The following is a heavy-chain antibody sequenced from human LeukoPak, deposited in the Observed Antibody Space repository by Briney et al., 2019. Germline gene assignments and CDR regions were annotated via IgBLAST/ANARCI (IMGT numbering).Heavy chain of an antibody. J-gene: IGHJ4*02. Sequence: SETLSLTCAVSGVSFNDYYWSWVRQTPGKGLEWIGEINHSGYTNDSPSLKSRVTLSIDTSRKQFSLNLSSVTAADTAVYYCARLGFYGLTDYWGQGTLVTVSS. CDR2: INHSGYT. V-gene: IGHV4-34*01. CDR1: GVSFNDYY. D-gene: IGHD2/OR15-2a*01. CDR3: ARLGFYGLTDY.